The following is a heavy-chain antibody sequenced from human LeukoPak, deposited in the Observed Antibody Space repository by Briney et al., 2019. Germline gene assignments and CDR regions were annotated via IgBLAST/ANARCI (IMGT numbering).Heavy chain of an antibody. CDR2: ISGSGGST. Sequence: GGSLRLSCAASGFTFSSYAMSWVGQAPGKGLEWVSAISGSGGSTYYADSVKGRFTISRDNSKNTLYLQMNSLRAEDTAVYYCARAYYYDSSGYYYRGCDIWGQGTMVTVSS. D-gene: IGHD3-22*01. CDR1: GFTFSSYA. V-gene: IGHV3-23*01. J-gene: IGHJ3*02. CDR3: ARAYYYDSSGYYYRGCDI.